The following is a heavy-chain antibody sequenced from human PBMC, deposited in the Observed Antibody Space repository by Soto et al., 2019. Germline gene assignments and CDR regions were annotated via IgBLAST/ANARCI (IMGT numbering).Heavy chain of an antibody. CDR3: ASGYGALFDY. V-gene: IGHV4-59*08. Sequence: TMSLTCAISNSSMLGHFWGWIRQPPGKGLEWIGYIYYTGSTNSNPSLKSRVTISVDTSKNQFSLQLRSVTAADTAVYYCASGYGALFDYWGQGTLVTVS. J-gene: IGHJ4*02. CDR2: IYYTGST. D-gene: IGHD5-12*01. CDR1: NSSMLGHF.